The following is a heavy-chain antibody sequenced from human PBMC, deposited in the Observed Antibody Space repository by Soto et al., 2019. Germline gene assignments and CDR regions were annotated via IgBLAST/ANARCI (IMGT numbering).Heavy chain of an antibody. CDR3: ARGGLPESYVSWFIYSFDY. V-gene: IGHV3-49*04. CDR1: GFTFGDYS. J-gene: IGHJ4*02. CDR2: IGGKTYGGAN. D-gene: IGHD3-16*01. Sequence: SLRPSCSSSGFTFGDYSLSWVRQAPGKGLEWVGFIGGKTYGGANQYAASVKGRFTISRDDSNNMAYLQMNSLETEATAVYYCARGGLPESYVSWFIYSFDYWGQGTVVTVSS.